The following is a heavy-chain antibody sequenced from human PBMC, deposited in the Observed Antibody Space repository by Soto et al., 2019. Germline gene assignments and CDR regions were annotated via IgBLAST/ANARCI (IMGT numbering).Heavy chain of an antibody. V-gene: IGHV1-18*04. Sequence: GASVKVSCKASGYTFTSYGINWVRQAPGQGLEWMGWISAYNGNTNYAQKLQGRVTMTTDTSTSTAYMELRSLRSDDTAVYYCAREGLYSSGWSRDYYYYYGMDVWGQGTTVTVSS. CDR1: GYTFTSYG. J-gene: IGHJ6*02. CDR3: AREGLYSSGWSRDYYYYYGMDV. D-gene: IGHD6-19*01. CDR2: ISAYNGNT.